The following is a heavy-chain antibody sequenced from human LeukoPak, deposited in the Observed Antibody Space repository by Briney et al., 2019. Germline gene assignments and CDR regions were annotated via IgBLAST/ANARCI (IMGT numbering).Heavy chain of an antibody. Sequence: SQTLSLTCAISGDSVSSNSAAWNWIRQSPSRGLEWLGRTLYRSKWYNDYAVAVKSRITINPDTSKNQFSLQLNSVTPEDTAVYYCGGDGGTSIEKAFDYWGQGTLVTVSS. V-gene: IGHV6-1*01. CDR2: TLYRSKWYN. D-gene: IGHD4-23*01. J-gene: IGHJ4*02. CDR3: GGDGGTSIEKAFDY. CDR1: GDSVSSNSAA.